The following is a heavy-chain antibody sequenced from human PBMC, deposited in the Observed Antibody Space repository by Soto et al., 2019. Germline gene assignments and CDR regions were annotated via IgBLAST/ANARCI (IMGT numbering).Heavy chain of an antibody. Sequence: GGSLRLSCSASGFTFSSYGMHWVRQAPGKGLEWVAVISYDGSNKYYADSVKGRFTISRDNSKNTLYLQMNSLRAEDTAVYYCAKRATLGRLDPWGQGTLVTVSS. CDR3: AKRATLGRLDP. CDR2: ISYDGSNK. V-gene: IGHV3-30*18. J-gene: IGHJ5*02. CDR1: GFTFSSYG.